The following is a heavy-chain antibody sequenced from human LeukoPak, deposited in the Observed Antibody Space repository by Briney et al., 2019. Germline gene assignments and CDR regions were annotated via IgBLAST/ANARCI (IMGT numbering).Heavy chain of an antibody. J-gene: IGHJ5*02. CDR3: ARDPSNTSGWKTWFDT. CDR1: GYTFNKFG. D-gene: IGHD6-19*01. Sequence: ASVKVSCKASGYTFNKFGITWVRQAPGQGLECMGWISAYNGKTKYTQKFQDRVTMTTDASTTTAYMELRSLRSDDTAVYYCARDPSNTSGWKTWFDTWGQGTLVTVSS. V-gene: IGHV1-18*01. CDR2: ISAYNGKT.